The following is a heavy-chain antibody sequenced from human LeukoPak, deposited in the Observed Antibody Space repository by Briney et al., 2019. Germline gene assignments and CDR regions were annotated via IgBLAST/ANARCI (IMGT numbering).Heavy chain of an antibody. V-gene: IGHV1-2*02. J-gene: IGHJ4*02. CDR2: INPNSGGT. CDR1: GYTFTVYY. CDR3: ARDRSSSWYSKYYFDY. Sequence: ASVKVSCKASGYTFTVYYMYWVRQAPGQGLEWMGWINPNSGGTNYAQKFQGRVTMTRDTTISTAYMELSRLRSDDTAVYYCARDRSSSWYSKYYFDYWGQGTLVTVSS. D-gene: IGHD6-13*01.